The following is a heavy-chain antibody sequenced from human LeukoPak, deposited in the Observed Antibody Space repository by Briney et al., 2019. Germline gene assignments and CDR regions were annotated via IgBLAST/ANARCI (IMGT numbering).Heavy chain of an antibody. CDR1: GYTFTGYY. CDR2: INPNSGGT. CDR3: ARDLGAYYYDSSGSQPGDAFDI. D-gene: IGHD3-22*01. Sequence: GSSVTVSCKASGYTFTGYYMHWVRQAPGQGLEWMGWINPNSGGTNYAQKFQGRVTMTRDTSISTAYMELSRLRSDDTAVYYCARDLGAYYYDSSGSQPGDAFDIWGQGTMVTVSS. V-gene: IGHV1-2*02. J-gene: IGHJ3*02.